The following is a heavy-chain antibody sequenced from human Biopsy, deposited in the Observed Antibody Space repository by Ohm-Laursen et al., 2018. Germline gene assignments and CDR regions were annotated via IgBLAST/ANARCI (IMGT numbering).Heavy chain of an antibody. V-gene: IGHV4-59*01. D-gene: IGHD1-26*01. J-gene: IGHJ3*02. Sequence: SETLSLTCSVSGGSMTGYEWSWIRLAPGKGLEWIGYIYYSGGTKYNPSLASRVTFSVDMSKSQFSLKLYSVTAADTAVYYCARVEAGIYDALDIWGQGTLVAVS. CDR3: ARVEAGIYDALDI. CDR1: GGSMTGYE. CDR2: IYYSGGT.